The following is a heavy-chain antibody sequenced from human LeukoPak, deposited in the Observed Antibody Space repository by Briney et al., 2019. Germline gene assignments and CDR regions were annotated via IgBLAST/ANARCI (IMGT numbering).Heavy chain of an antibody. D-gene: IGHD2-2*01. V-gene: IGHV1-58*01. Sequence: ASVKVSCKASGFTFTSSAVQWVRQARGQRLEWIGWIVVGSGNTNYAQKFQERVTITRDMSTSTAYMELSSLRSEDTAVYYCAAVMLGYCSSTSCLPFDYWGQGTLVTVSS. CDR3: AAVMLGYCSSTSCLPFDY. CDR1: GFTFTSSA. CDR2: IVVGSGNT. J-gene: IGHJ4*02.